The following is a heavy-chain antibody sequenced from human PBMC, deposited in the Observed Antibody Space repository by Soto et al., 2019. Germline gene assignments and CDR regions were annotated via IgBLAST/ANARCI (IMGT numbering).Heavy chain of an antibody. Sequence: SETLSLTCTVSGGSISSYYWSWIRQPPGKGLEWIGYIYYSGSTNYNPSLKSRVTISVDTSKNQFSLKLSSVTAADTAVYYCARYPRGRYSYGSKIYYYYYMDVWGKGTTVTVSS. J-gene: IGHJ6*03. CDR1: GGSISSYY. CDR3: ARYPRGRYSYGSKIYYYYYMDV. V-gene: IGHV4-59*08. CDR2: IYYSGST. D-gene: IGHD5-18*01.